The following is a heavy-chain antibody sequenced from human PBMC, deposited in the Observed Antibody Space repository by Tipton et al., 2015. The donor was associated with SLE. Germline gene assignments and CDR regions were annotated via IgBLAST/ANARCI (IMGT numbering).Heavy chain of an antibody. Sequence: TLSLTCTVSGGSISSGSYYWSWIRQPAGKGLEWIGYIYTSGSTNYNPSLKSRVTISVDTSKNQFSLKLSSVTAADTAVYYCARGDNYWGQGTLVTVSS. J-gene: IGHJ4*02. V-gene: IGHV4-61*09. CDR2: IYTSGST. D-gene: IGHD3-9*01. CDR3: ARGDNY. CDR1: GGSISSGSYY.